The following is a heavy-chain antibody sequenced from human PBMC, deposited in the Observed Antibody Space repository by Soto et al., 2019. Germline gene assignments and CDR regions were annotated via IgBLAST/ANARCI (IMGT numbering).Heavy chain of an antibody. CDR1: GFTFKNYD. J-gene: IGHJ4*02. Sequence: EVQLLESGGGLVQPGGSLRLSCVASGFTFKNYDMRWVRQAPGKGLEWVSGISGSGAITYYADSVRGRFTISRDNSKNTLSLQLNSLRAEDTAIYYCAKDRPFRSYYESAGHYNNWGQGTLVTVSS. V-gene: IGHV3-23*01. CDR3: AKDRPFRSYYESAGHYNN. CDR2: ISGSGAIT. D-gene: IGHD3-10*01.